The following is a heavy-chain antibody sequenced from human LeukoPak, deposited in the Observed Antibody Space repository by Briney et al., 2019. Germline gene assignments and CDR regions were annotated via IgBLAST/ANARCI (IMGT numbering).Heavy chain of an antibody. D-gene: IGHD7-27*01. V-gene: IGHV3-21*01. CDR2: ISSSSSYT. CDR3: ARDGDDVANWFDP. CDR1: GFTFSSYS. Sequence: GGSLRLSCAASGFTFSSYSMNWVRQAPGKGLEWVSSISSSSSYTYYADSVKGRFTISRDNAKNSLYLQMNSLRAEDTAVYYCARDGDDVANWFDPWGQGTLVTVSS. J-gene: IGHJ5*02.